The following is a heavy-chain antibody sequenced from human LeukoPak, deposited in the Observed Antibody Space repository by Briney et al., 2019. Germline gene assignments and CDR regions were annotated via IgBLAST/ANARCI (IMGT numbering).Heavy chain of an antibody. V-gene: IGHV4-31*03. CDR3: ARFPDYYDSSGYNDY. Sequence: SQTLSLTCTVSGASISSGGYYWSWLRQHPGKGLEWIGYIYYSGSTYYNPSLKGRVTISVDTSKNQFSLKLSSVTAADTAVYYCARFPDYYDSSGYNDYWGQGTLVTVSS. J-gene: IGHJ4*02. CDR1: GASISSGGYY. D-gene: IGHD3-22*01. CDR2: IYYSGST.